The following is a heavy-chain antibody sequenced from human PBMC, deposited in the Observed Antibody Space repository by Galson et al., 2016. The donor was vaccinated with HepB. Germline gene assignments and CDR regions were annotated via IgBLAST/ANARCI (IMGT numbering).Heavy chain of an antibody. Sequence: SLRLSCAASGFTFSSYAMSWVRQAPGKGLEWVSAISDSGGNTYYADSVKGRFTISRDNSKNTLYLQMNSLRAEDTAVYYCAKARHSSGYYYWYFDLWGRGTLVTVSS. CDR1: GFTFSSYA. CDR2: ISDSGGNT. V-gene: IGHV3-23*01. D-gene: IGHD3-22*01. CDR3: AKARHSSGYYYWYFDL. J-gene: IGHJ2*01.